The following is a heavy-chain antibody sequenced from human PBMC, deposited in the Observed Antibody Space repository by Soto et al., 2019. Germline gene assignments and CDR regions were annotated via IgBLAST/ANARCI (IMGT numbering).Heavy chain of an antibody. V-gene: IGHV1-8*01. CDR1: GYTFTSYD. D-gene: IGHD4-17*01. J-gene: IGHJ4*02. Sequence: QVQLVQSGAEVKKPGASVKVSCKASGYTFTSYDINWVRQATGQGLEWMGWMNPNSGNTGSAQKFKGRSTKTRNTSRSTAYMELSSRRSEDTAVYYCARTLYGDNVDYWGQGTLVTVSS. CDR2: MNPNSGNT. CDR3: ARTLYGDNVDY.